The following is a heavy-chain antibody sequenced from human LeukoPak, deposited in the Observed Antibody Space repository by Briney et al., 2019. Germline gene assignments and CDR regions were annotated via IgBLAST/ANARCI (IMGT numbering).Heavy chain of an antibody. CDR2: IYYSGST. CDR3: ARVDYSGYDSDAFDI. J-gene: IGHJ3*02. V-gene: IGHV4-39*07. Sequence: SETLSLTCTVSGGSISSSSYYWGWIRQPPGKGLEWIGSIYYSGSTYYNPSLKSRVTISVDTSKNQFSLKLSSVTAADTAVYYCARVDYSGYDSDAFDIRGQGTMVTVSS. D-gene: IGHD5-12*01. CDR1: GGSISSSSYY.